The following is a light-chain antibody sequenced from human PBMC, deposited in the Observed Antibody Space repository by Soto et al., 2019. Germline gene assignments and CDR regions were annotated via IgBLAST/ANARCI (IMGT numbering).Light chain of an antibody. J-gene: IGKJ1*01. V-gene: IGKV1-5*01. CDR1: QSISSW. CDR3: QQYNSYSRT. Sequence: DIPMTQSPSTRSASVGDRVTITCRASQSISSWLAWYQQKPGKAPKLLIYDTSSLESGVPSGLSGSGSGTEFTLTISSLQPDDFATYYCQQYNSYSRTFGQGTKVEIK. CDR2: DTS.